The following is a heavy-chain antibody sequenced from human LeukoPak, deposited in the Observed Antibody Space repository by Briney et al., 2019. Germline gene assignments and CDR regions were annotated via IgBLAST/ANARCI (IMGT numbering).Heavy chain of an antibody. CDR1: GGSISSYY. Sequence: SETLSLTCTVSGGSISSYYWSWIRQPPGKGLEWIGYIYYSGSTNYNPSLKSRVTISVDTSKNQFSLKLSSVTAADTAVYYCARVEYYDSSGYSDYWGQGTLVTVSS. D-gene: IGHD3-22*01. CDR3: ARVEYYDSSGYSDY. CDR2: IYYSGST. J-gene: IGHJ4*02. V-gene: IGHV4-59*01.